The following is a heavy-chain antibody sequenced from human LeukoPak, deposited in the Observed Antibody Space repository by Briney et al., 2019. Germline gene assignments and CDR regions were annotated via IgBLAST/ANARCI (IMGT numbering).Heavy chain of an antibody. CDR1: GYTFTTYG. Sequence: ASVKVSCKASGYTFTTYGIGWVRQAPGLGLLSMGWISAYNGNAIYAHKFQGRVTMSTDTSTTTAYMELRSLRSDDTAVYYCARVHGDPDFDYWGQGTLVTVSS. D-gene: IGHD7-27*01. CDR2: ISAYNGNA. CDR3: ARVHGDPDFDY. V-gene: IGHV1-18*01. J-gene: IGHJ4*02.